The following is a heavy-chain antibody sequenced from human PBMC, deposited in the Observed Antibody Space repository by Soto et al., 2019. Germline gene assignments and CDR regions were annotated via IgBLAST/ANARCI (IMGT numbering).Heavy chain of an antibody. Sequence: PGGSLRLSCAASGFTFSSYGMHWVRQAPGKGLEWVAVIWYDGSNKYYADSVKGRFTISRDNSKNTLYLQMNSLRAEDTAVYYCARAGRGLYYYGSSGTDYWGQGTLVTVSS. CDR2: IWYDGSNK. CDR1: GFTFSSYG. D-gene: IGHD3-22*01. CDR3: ARAGRGLYYYGSSGTDY. V-gene: IGHV3-33*01. J-gene: IGHJ4*02.